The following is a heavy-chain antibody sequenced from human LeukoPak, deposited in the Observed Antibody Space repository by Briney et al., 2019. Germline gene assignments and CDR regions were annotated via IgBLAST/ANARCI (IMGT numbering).Heavy chain of an antibody. J-gene: IGHJ4*02. CDR3: ARVFWETVNTGYYSDF. CDR2: ITSSSSDI. CDR1: EFVFSSHA. D-gene: IGHD3-22*01. V-gene: IGHV3-21*01. Sequence: GGSLRLSCVASEFVFSSHAMIWVRQAPGKGLEWISSITSSSSDIFYADSVRGRFTISRDNANNALHLQMNSLRAEDTAVYYCARVFWETVNTGYYSDFWGQGTLVTVSS.